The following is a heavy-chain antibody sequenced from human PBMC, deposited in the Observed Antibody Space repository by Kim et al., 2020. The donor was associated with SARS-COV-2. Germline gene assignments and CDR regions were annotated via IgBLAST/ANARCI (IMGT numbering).Heavy chain of an antibody. Sequence: GGSLRLSCAASGFTFSSYAMSWVRQAPGKGLEWVSAISGSGGSPYYADSVKGRFTISRDNSKNTLYLQMNSLRAEDTAVYYCANDAPPHYYGSSGLQDWGQGTLVTVSS. V-gene: IGHV3-23*01. J-gene: IGHJ1*01. CDR1: GFTFSSYA. CDR3: ANDAPPHYYGSSGLQD. CDR2: ISGSGGSP. D-gene: IGHD3-22*01.